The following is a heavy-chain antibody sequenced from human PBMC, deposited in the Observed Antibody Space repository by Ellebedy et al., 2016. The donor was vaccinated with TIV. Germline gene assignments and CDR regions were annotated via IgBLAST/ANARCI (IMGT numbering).Heavy chain of an antibody. CDR2: IYQDGSDQ. V-gene: IGHV3-7*01. J-gene: IGHJ5*02. Sequence: GESLKISCAASGFSFRSYWMSWVRQAPGKGLEWVANIYQDGSDQYYADSVKGRFTTSRDNANKSLFLQMNSLRVDDTAVYYCARRGSYGDYAVQVNSWFDTWGQGTLVSVSS. D-gene: IGHD4-17*01. CDR3: ARRGSYGDYAVQVNSWFDT. CDR1: GFSFRSYW.